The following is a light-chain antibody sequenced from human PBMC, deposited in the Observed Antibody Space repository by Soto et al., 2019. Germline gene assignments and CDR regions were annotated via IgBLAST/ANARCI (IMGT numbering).Light chain of an antibody. CDR3: VAWDDRLHGVV. J-gene: IGLJ3*02. Sequence: QSVLTQPPSASGTPGQRVPISCSGSISNIVSNAVHWYQQVPGTAPKVLIHSNDQRPSGVPDRFSGSKSGTSASLTISGLQSEDEADYFCVAWDDRLHGVVFGGGTKLTVL. V-gene: IGLV1-44*01. CDR1: ISNIVSNA. CDR2: SND.